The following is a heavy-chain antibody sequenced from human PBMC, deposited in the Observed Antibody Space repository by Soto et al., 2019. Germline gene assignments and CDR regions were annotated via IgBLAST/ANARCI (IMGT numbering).Heavy chain of an antibody. J-gene: IGHJ4*02. CDR1: GGSISSYY. CDR2: IYYSGST. CDR3: AHRPSYRSGGSCYSGFDY. V-gene: IGHV4-59*01. Sequence: SETLSLTCTVSGGSISSYYWSWIRQSPDKGLEWIGYIYYSGSTNYNPSLKSRLTITKDTSKNQVVLTMTNMDPVDTATYYCAHRPSYRSGGSCYSGFDYWGQGTLVTVSS. D-gene: IGHD2-15*01.